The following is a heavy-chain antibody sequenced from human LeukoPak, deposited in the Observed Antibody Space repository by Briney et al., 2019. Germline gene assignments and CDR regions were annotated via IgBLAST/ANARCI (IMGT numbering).Heavy chain of an antibody. CDR3: ARAGTGGDTAMVTGDY. CDR2: INPSGGST. V-gene: IGHV1-46*01. CDR1: GYTFTSYY. Sequence: ASVKVSCKASGYTFTSYYMHWVRQAPGQGLEWMGIINPSGGSTSYAQKFQGRVTMTRDMSTSTVYMELSSPRSEDTAVYYCARAGTGGDTAMVTGDYWGQGTLVTVSS. J-gene: IGHJ4*02. D-gene: IGHD5-18*01.